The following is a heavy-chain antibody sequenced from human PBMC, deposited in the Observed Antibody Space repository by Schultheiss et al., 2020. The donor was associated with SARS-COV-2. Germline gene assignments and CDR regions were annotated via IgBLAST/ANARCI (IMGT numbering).Heavy chain of an antibody. CDR1: GGSISSGGYY. V-gene: IGHV4-61*08. J-gene: IGHJ4*02. D-gene: IGHD3-22*01. Sequence: SETLSLTCTVSGGSISSGGYYWSWIRQHPGKGLEWIGRIYTSGSTNYNPSLKSRVTISVDTSKNQFSLKLSSVTAADTAVYYCARDRRYYDSSGYPLDYWGQGTLVTVSS. CDR2: IYTSGST. CDR3: ARDRRYYDSSGYPLDY.